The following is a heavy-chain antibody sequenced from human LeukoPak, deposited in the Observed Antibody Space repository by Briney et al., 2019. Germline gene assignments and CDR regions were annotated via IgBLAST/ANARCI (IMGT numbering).Heavy chain of an antibody. CDR2: IYYSGST. J-gene: IGHJ4*02. CDR1: GGSISSYY. V-gene: IGHV4-59*01. D-gene: IGHD5-18*01. Sequence: SETLSLTCTVSGGSISSYYWSWIRQPPGKGLEWIGYIYYSGSTNYNPSLKSRVTISVDTSKNQFSLKLSSVTAADTAVYYCARDLRSYGFDYWGQGTLVTISS. CDR3: ARDLRSYGFDY.